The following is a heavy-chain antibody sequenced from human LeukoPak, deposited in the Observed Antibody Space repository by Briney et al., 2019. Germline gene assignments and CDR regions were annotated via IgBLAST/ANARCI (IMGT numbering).Heavy chain of an antibody. CDR2: IIPLFGTE. CDR1: GGTFIKYV. CDR3: AGNRECSHIRCYNGAFDF. J-gene: IGHJ3*01. V-gene: IGHV1-69*13. D-gene: IGHD5-24*01. Sequence: SVKVSCKASGGTFIKYVFSWVRQAPGQGLEYMGGIIPLFGTENYAQKFQSRVTITADESTNTVYMELSSLRSEDTAVYYCAGNRECSHIRCYNGAFDFWAKGQWSPSPQ.